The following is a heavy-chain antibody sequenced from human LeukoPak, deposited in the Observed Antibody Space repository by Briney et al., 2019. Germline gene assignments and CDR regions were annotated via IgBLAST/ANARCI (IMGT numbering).Heavy chain of an antibody. CDR2: ISSSSSYI. Sequence: GGSLRLSCAASGFTFSSYSMNWFRQAPGKGLEWVSSISSSSSYIYYADSVKGRFTISRDNAKNSLYLQMNSLRAEDTAVYYCAREFIYDSSGYFGYWGQGALVTVSS. CDR1: GFTFSSYS. D-gene: IGHD3-22*01. V-gene: IGHV3-21*01. CDR3: AREFIYDSSGYFGY. J-gene: IGHJ4*02.